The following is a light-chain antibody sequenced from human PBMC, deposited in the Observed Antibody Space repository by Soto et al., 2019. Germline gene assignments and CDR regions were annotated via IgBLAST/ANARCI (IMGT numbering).Light chain of an antibody. CDR2: EVS. J-gene: IGLJ2*01. Sequence: QSALTQPASVSGSPGQSITISCTGTSSDVGGYNYVSWYQQHPGKAPNLMIYEVSNRPSGVSNRFSGSKSGNTASLTISGHQAEDEAYYYCSSYTSSSTKVFGGGTKLTVL. CDR3: SSYTSSSTKV. V-gene: IGLV2-14*01. CDR1: SSDVGGYNY.